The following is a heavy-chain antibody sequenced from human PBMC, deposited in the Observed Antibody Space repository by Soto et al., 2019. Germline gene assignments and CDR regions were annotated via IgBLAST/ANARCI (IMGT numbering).Heavy chain of an antibody. Sequence: SETLSLTCAVYGGSFSGYYGSWIRQPPGKGLEWIGEINHSGSTNYNPSLKSRVTISVDTSKNQFSLKLSSVTAADTAVYYCARIGGTAMVYYYYYGMDVWGQGTTVTVSS. V-gene: IGHV4-34*01. CDR2: INHSGST. D-gene: IGHD5-18*01. CDR3: ARIGGTAMVYYYYYGMDV. J-gene: IGHJ6*02. CDR1: GGSFSGYY.